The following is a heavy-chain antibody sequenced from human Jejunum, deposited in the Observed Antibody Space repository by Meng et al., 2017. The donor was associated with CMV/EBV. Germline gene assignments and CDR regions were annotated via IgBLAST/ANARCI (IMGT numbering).Heavy chain of an antibody. CDR1: TNSFTTYF. CDR3: AADAGHGDPLEY. Sequence: QVQLQELGPGLVKPSETLSLTCTVSTNSFTTYFWNWIRQPAGKGLEWIGRVYSSGSTSSHPSLRSRVLLSVDRSKNQFSLKLTSVTAADTAVYYCAADAGHGDPLEYWGQGTLVTVSS. D-gene: IGHD4-17*01. V-gene: IGHV4-4*07. CDR2: VYSSGST. J-gene: IGHJ4*02.